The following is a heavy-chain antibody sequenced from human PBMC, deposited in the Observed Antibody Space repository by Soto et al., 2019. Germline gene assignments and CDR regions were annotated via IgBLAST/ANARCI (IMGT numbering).Heavy chain of an antibody. CDR2: ISGSGEST. V-gene: IGHV3-23*01. J-gene: IGHJ6*02. Sequence: GGSLRLSCAASGLTFSTSAMPRAPNLQGKGLEWVSLISGSGESTSYAVSVKGRFTISRDNSKNTVFLHMKRLRAEDTAVYYCATRTYRDYVGAFYYRVDVWSQGTTVAVAS. D-gene: IGHD3-10*02. CDR3: ATRTYRDYVGAFYYRVDV. CDR1: GLTFSTSA.